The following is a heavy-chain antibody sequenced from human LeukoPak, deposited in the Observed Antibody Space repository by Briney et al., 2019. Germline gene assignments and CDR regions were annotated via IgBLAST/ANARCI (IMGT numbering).Heavy chain of an antibody. CDR2: IYYSGST. Sequence: SSETLSLTCTVSGGSISSYYWSWIRQPPGKGLEWIGYIYYSGSTNYNPSLKSRVTIPVDTSKNQFSLKLSSVTAADTAVYYCAGGRWLQLIWGQGTLVTVSS. CDR1: GGSISSYY. J-gene: IGHJ4*02. CDR3: AGGRWLQLI. D-gene: IGHD5-24*01. V-gene: IGHV4-59*01.